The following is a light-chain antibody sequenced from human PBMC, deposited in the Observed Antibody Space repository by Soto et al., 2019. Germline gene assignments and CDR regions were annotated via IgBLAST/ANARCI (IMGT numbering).Light chain of an antibody. CDR3: QQYNSFSKT. J-gene: IGKJ1*01. CDR1: QSIAYW. V-gene: IGKV1-5*01. CDR2: AAS. Sequence: EIRMTQSPSRLSASVGDRVTITCRASQSIAYWLAWYQQKPGKAPNLLIYAASTLETGVPSRFSGSGYGTEFTLTIASLQPDDSATYYCQQYNSFSKTFGRGTKVDIK.